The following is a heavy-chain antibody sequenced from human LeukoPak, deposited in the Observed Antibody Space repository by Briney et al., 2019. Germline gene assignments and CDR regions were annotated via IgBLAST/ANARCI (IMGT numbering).Heavy chain of an antibody. J-gene: IGHJ4*02. CDR2: ISYGGNKK. D-gene: IGHD5-24*01. V-gene: IGHV3-30*18. Sequence: PGGSLRLSCAASGFTFSTYGMLWVRQAPGKGLEWAAVISYGGNKKYYADSVKGRFTISRDNSKNTLYLQMNSLRTEDTAVYYCAKVAEMATTTGYFDYWGQGTLVTVYS. CDR3: AKVAEMATTTGYFDY. CDR1: GFTFSTYG.